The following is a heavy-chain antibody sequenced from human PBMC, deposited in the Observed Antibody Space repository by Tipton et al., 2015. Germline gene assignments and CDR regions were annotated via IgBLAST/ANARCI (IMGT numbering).Heavy chain of an antibody. Sequence: TLSLTCTFSGGSVSSGSYYWGWIRQTPGKGLEWIGYISQRDGTKYNPSLKSRVTISVDTSKNQLFLTLTSVTAADTAFYYCARGDDSTSMATGFDYWGQGALVTVSS. V-gene: IGHV4-61*01. J-gene: IGHJ4*02. CDR3: ARGDDSTSMATGFDY. CDR1: GGSVSSGSYY. CDR2: ISQRDGT. D-gene: IGHD5-18*01.